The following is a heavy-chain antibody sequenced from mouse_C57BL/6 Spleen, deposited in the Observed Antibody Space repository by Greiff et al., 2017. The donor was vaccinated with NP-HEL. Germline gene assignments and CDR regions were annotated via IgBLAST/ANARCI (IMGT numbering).Heavy chain of an antibody. CDR2: INPNNGGT. Sequence: EVQLQQSGPELVKPGASVKISCKASGYTFTDYYMNWVKQSHGKSLEWIGDINPNNGGTSYNQKFKGKATLTVDKSSSTAYMELRSLTSEDSAVYYCAREGITTVVASDYWGQGTSVTVSS. CDR3: AREGITTVVASDY. D-gene: IGHD1-1*01. V-gene: IGHV1-26*01. J-gene: IGHJ4*01. CDR1: GYTFTDYY.